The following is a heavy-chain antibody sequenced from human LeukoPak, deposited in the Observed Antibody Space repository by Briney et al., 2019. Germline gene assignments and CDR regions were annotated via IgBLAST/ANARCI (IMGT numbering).Heavy chain of an antibody. D-gene: IGHD2-2*01. CDR1: GFTFSSYA. Sequence: GGSLRLSYAASGFTFSSYAMHWVRQAPGKGLEWVAVISYDGSNKYYADSVKGRFTISRDNSKNTLYLQINSLRAEDTAVYYCARDNGVVVVPALFFDYWGQGTLVTVSS. V-gene: IGHV3-30-3*01. J-gene: IGHJ4*02. CDR2: ISYDGSNK. CDR3: ARDNGVVVVPALFFDY.